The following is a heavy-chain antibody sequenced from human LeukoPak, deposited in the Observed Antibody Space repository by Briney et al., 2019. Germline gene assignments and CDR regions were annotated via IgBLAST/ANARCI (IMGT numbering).Heavy chain of an antibody. CDR3: ASGHVPITDYYDSSGFPAHYYYYMDV. J-gene: IGHJ6*03. Sequence: ASVKVSCKASGYTFTSYYMHWVRQAPGQGLEWMGIINPSRGSTSYAQKFQGRVTMTRDTSTSTVYMELSSLRCEDPALYYCASGHVPITDYYDSSGFPAHYYYYMDVWRKGTTVSISS. D-gene: IGHD3-22*01. CDR2: INPSRGST. V-gene: IGHV1-46*01. CDR1: GYTFTSYY.